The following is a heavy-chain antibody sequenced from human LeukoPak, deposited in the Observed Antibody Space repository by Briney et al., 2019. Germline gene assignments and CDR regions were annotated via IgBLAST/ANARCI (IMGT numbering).Heavy chain of an antibody. D-gene: IGHD2-2*01. CDR2: IIPIFGTA. J-gene: IGHJ5*02. V-gene: IGHV1-69*06. CDR3: ASVFGVVVPAAMGGGWFDP. Sequence: ASVKVSCKASGGTFSSYAISWVRQAPGQGLEWMGGIIPIFGTANYAQKFQGRVTITADKSTSTAYMELSSLRSEDTAVYYCASVFGVVVPAAMGGGWFDPWGQGTLVTVSS. CDR1: GGTFSSYA.